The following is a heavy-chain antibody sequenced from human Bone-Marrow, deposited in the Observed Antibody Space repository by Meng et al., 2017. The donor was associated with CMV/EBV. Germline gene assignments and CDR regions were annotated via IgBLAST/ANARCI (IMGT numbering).Heavy chain of an antibody. J-gene: IGHJ2*01. V-gene: IGHV1-2*02. CDR1: GYTFTDYY. CDR2: INPNNGGT. CDR3: ARARTPYDL. Sequence: VSCKASGYTFTDYYMHWVRQAPGHGIEWVGWINPNNGGTNYAQRFQGRVTMTRDTSTSTAYMELSGLRSDDTAVYYCARARTPYDLWGRGTLVTVSS.